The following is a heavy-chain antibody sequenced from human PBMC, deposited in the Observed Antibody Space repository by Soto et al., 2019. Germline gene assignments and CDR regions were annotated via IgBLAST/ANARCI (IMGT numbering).Heavy chain of an antibody. CDR3: ATRSNSRWYKSYYFCY. Sequence: EVQLLESGGGLVQPGGSLRLSCAASGFTFSSYAMSWVRQAPGKGLEWVSAISGSGGSTYYADSVKGRFTISRDNSKNTLYLQMKRLRAEGTAVYYWATRSNSRWYKSYYFCYWGQGTLVTVFS. D-gene: IGHD6-13*01. J-gene: IGHJ4*02. CDR1: GFTFSSYA. CDR2: ISGSGGST. V-gene: IGHV3-23*01.